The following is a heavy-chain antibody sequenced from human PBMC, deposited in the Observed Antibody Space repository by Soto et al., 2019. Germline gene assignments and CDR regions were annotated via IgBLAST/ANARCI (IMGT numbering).Heavy chain of an antibody. V-gene: IGHV1-2*06. J-gene: IGHJ5*02. D-gene: IGHD2-15*01. CDR1: GYTFTGYF. CDR2: INPNSGAT. Sequence: QVQLVQSGAEVKKPGTSVKVSCKASGYTFTGYFIHWLRHAPGQGLEWMGRINPNSGATNYARKFQDRVTMTRDTSINTAYMELSSLRSDDTSIYYCANLPPTPDWFDPWSEGTRVPVSS. CDR3: ANLPPTPDWFDP.